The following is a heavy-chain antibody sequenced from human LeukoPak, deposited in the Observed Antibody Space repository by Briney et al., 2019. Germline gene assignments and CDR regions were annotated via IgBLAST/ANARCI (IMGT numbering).Heavy chain of an antibody. Sequence: PGGSLRLSCSASGLTFSSYAMHWVRQAPGKGLEYVSAISSNGGSTYYADSVKGRFTISRDNSKNTLYLQMSSLRAEDTAVYYCVKTVYGTMARGVITSPFDYWGQGTLVTVSS. D-gene: IGHD3-10*01. J-gene: IGHJ4*02. CDR3: VKTVYGTMARGVITSPFDY. V-gene: IGHV3-64D*06. CDR1: GLTFSSYA. CDR2: ISSNGGST.